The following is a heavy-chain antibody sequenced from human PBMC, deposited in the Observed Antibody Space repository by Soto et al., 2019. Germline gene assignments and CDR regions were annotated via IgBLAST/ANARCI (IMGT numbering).Heavy chain of an antibody. CDR1: GFTFSDST. Sequence: EVQLVESGGGLVQPGGSLKVSCAASGFTFSDSTIHWVRQASGKGLEWVGRIRSEVYSYATVCAASVKDRFTISRDDSKNTAYLQMSSLKIEDTAVYYCSRCSGSYGMDVWGQGTTVTVSS. CDR2: IRSEVYSYAT. CDR3: SRCSGSYGMDV. V-gene: IGHV3-73*02. D-gene: IGHD3-10*02. J-gene: IGHJ6*02.